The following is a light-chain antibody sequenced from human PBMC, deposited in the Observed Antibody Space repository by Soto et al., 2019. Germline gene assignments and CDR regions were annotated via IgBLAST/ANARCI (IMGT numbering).Light chain of an antibody. V-gene: IGKV3-20*01. CDR3: QQYDKAPQT. J-gene: IGKJ2*01. CDR2: GAF. Sequence: EIVLSQSPATLSLSPGERATLSCRASPSVTNYLAWYQQKPGQAPRLVIYGAFNRATGIPDRFSGSGSGTDFTLTISRLEPEDFAIYCCQQYDKAPQTFGQGTKVDIK. CDR1: PSVTNY.